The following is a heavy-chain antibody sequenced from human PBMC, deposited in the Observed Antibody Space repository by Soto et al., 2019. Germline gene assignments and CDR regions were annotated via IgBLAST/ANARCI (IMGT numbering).Heavy chain of an antibody. Sequence: PGGSLRLSCAASGFTVSSNYMSWVRQAPGKGLEWVSVIYSGGSTYYADSVKGRFTISRDNAKNSLYLQMNSLRVEDTAVYYCARDADILTGSDAFDIWGQGTMVTVSS. CDR3: ARDADILTGSDAFDI. CDR2: IYSGGST. CDR1: GFTVSSNY. J-gene: IGHJ3*02. D-gene: IGHD3-9*01. V-gene: IGHV3-66*01.